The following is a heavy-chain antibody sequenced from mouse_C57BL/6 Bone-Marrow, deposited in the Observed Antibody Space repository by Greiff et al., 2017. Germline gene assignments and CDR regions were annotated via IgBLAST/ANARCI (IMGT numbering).Heavy chain of an antibody. CDR2: IYPGDGDT. J-gene: IGHJ2*01. CDR3: ATYYSNYVFYFDY. CDR1: GYAFSSSW. D-gene: IGHD2-5*01. V-gene: IGHV1-82*01. Sequence: QVQLQQSGPELVKPGASVKISCKASGYAFSSSWMNWVKQRPGKGLEWIGRIYPGDGDTNSNGKFKGKATLTADKSASTAYMQLSSLTSEDSAVYFCATYYSNYVFYFDYWGQGTTLTVSS.